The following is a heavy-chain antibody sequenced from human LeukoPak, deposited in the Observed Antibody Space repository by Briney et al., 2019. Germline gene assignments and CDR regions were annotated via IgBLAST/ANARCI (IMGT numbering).Heavy chain of an antibody. J-gene: IGHJ4*02. CDR2: ISAYNGNT. D-gene: IGHD5-12*01. V-gene: IGHV1-18*01. CDR1: GYTFTSYG. Sequence: ASVKVSCKASGYTFTSYGISWVRQAPGQGLEWMGWISAYNGNTNYAQKLQGRVTMTTDTSTSTAYIELRSLRSDDTAVYYCAREYSGYDWGHFDYWGQGTLVTVSP. CDR3: AREYSGYDWGHFDY.